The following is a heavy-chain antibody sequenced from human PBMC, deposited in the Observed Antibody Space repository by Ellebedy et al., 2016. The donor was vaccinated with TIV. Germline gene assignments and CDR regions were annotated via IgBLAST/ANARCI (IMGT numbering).Heavy chain of an antibody. CDR2: IYYSGST. CDR1: GGSISSGGYS. D-gene: IGHD3-22*01. J-gene: IGHJ6*02. V-gene: IGHV4-30-4*08. CDR3: ARETVVTTYYYYYGMDV. Sequence: MPSETLSLTCAVSGGSISSGGYSWSWIRQPPGKGLEWIGYIYYSGSTYYNPSLKSRVTISVDTSKNQFSLKLSSVTAADTAVYYCARETVVTTYYYYYGMDVWGQGTTVTVSS.